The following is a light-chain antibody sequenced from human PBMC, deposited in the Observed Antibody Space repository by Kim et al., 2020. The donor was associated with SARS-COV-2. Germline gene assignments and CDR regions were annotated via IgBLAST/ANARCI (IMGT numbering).Light chain of an antibody. CDR3: QQYGVPART. CDR1: QSVRSNY. CDR2: TAS. Sequence: SPGERATLSCRASQSVRSNYLAWYQQKPGQTPRLLIYTASTRASGIPDRFSGSVSGTYFTLTISRLEPGDFAVYYCQQYGVPARTFGQGTKVDIK. V-gene: IGKV3-20*01. J-gene: IGKJ1*01.